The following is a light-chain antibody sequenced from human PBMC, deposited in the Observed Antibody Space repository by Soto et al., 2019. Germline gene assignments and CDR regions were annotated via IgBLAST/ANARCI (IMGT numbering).Light chain of an antibody. V-gene: IGKV3-11*01. CDR2: DAS. CDR3: QQRSNWPPIT. Sequence: EIVLTQSPGTLSLSPGEIATLSSRASQSVSNNYLAWYQQKPGQAPRLLIYDASNRATGIPARFSGSGSGTDFTLTISSLEPEDFAVYYCQQRSNWPPITFGPGTRLEIK. CDR1: QSVSNNY. J-gene: IGKJ5*01.